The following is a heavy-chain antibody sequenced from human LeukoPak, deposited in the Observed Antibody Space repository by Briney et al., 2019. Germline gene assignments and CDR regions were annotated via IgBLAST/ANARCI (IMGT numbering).Heavy chain of an antibody. Sequence: GGSLRLSCEASGFTFISYAMSCVRQAPGKGLEWVSCISVSVGRTYYADSVKGRFTISRDNSKNTLYMQMNSLRAEDTAVYYCAKGRAVAGPFDYWGQGTLITVSS. CDR3: AKGRAVAGPFDY. V-gene: IGHV3-23*01. CDR2: ISVSVGRT. CDR1: GFTFISYA. D-gene: IGHD6-19*01. J-gene: IGHJ4*02.